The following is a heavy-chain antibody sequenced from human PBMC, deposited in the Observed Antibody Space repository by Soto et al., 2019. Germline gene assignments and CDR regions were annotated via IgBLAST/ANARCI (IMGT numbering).Heavy chain of an antibody. D-gene: IGHD5-12*01. CDR2: INAGNGNT. V-gene: IGHV1-3*01. Sequence: GASVKVSCKASGXTFTSYAMHWVRQAPGQRLEWMGWINAGNGNTKYSQKFQGRVTITRDTSASTAYMELSSLRSEDTAVYYCARDHSVGYSGYDLRVCPGYWGQGTLVTVSS. CDR3: ARDHSVGYSGYDLRVCPGY. J-gene: IGHJ4*02. CDR1: GXTFTSYA.